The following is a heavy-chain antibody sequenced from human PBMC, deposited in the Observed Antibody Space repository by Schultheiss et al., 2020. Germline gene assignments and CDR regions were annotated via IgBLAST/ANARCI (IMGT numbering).Heavy chain of an antibody. J-gene: IGHJ3*02. D-gene: IGHD3-22*01. CDR3: AKSEYYYDSSGYGDAFDI. CDR1: GGSISSGGYY. V-gene: IGHV4-31*03. CDR2: IYYSGST. Sequence: SETLSLTCTVSGGSISSGGYYWSWIRQHPGKGLEWIGYIYYSGSTYYNPSLKSRVTISVDTSKNQFSLKLSSVTAADTAVYYCAKSEYYYDSSGYGDAFDIWGQGTMVTVSS.